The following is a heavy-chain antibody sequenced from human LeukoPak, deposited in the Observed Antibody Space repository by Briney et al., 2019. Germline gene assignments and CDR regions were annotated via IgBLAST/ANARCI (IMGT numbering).Heavy chain of an antibody. CDR2: ICYDGSEK. CDR3: AKDHGSQDSGGRGDLDN. Sequence: GGSLRLSCAVSGFTFSHYDMFWVRQAPGKGLEWVAYICYDGSEKYYADSVKGRFTISRDNAKNTLFLQMNSLRAEDTAVYFCAKDHGSQDSGGRGDLDNWGQGDLVSVSP. D-gene: IGHD3-10*01. J-gene: IGHJ4*02. CDR1: GFTFSHYD. V-gene: IGHV3-33*03.